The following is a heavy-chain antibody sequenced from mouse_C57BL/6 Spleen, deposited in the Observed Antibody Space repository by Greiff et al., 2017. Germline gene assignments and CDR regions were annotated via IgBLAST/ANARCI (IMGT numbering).Heavy chain of an antibody. CDR1: GFSLTSYG. D-gene: IGHD1-1*01. J-gene: IGHJ1*03. CDR2: IWSGGST. Sequence: QVQLQQSGPGLVQPSQSLSITCTVSGFSLTSYGVHWVRQSPGKGLEWLGVIWSGGSTDYNAAFISRLSISKDNSKSQVFFKMNSLQADDTAIYYCARGDYSWYFDVWGTGTTVTVSS. V-gene: IGHV2-2*01. CDR3: ARGDYSWYFDV.